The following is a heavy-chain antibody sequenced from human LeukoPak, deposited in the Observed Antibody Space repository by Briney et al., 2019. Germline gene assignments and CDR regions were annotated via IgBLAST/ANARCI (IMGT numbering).Heavy chain of an antibody. CDR1: GFTFSSYA. Sequence: GGSLRLSCAASGFTFSSYAISWVRQAPGQGLEWMGGIIPIFGTANYAQKFQGRVTITADESTSTAYMELSSLRSEDTAVYYCARGQWLVLGTFDYWGQGTLVTVSS. V-gene: IGHV1-69*01. CDR2: IIPIFGTA. D-gene: IGHD6-19*01. CDR3: ARGQWLVLGTFDY. J-gene: IGHJ4*02.